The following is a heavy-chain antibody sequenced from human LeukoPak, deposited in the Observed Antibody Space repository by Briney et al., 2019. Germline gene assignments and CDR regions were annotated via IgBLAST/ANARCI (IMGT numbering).Heavy chain of an antibody. D-gene: IGHD6-13*01. Sequence: PGGSLRLSCAASGFTFSSYWMHWVRQAPGKGLVWVSRINSDGSSTSYADSVKGRFTISRDNAKNTLYLQMNSLRAEDTAVYYCAIRQQLANDAFDIWGQGTMATVSS. CDR2: INSDGSST. J-gene: IGHJ3*02. V-gene: IGHV3-74*01. CDR3: AIRQQLANDAFDI. CDR1: GFTFSSYW.